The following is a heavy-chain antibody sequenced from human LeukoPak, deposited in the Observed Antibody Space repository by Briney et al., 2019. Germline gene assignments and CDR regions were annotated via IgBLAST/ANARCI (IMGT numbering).Heavy chain of an antibody. CDR3: ARGPKGIAAAHMDV. Sequence: GGSLRLSCAASGFTFSSYAMHWVRQAPGKGLEWVAVISYDGSNKYYADSVKGRFTIFRDNSKNTLYLQMNSLRAEDTAVYYCARGPKGIAAAHMDVWGKGTTVTVSS. CDR2: ISYDGSNK. CDR1: GFTFSSYA. D-gene: IGHD6-13*01. J-gene: IGHJ6*03. V-gene: IGHV3-30*04.